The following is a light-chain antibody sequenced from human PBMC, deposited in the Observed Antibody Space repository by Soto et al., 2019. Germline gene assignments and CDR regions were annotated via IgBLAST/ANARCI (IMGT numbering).Light chain of an antibody. CDR2: DVS. CDR3: SSYTESITLL. Sequence: QSALTQPASVSGSPGQSNTISCTGSSSDVGGYNFVSWYQQHPGKAPKLMIYDVSNRPSGVSNRFSGSKSGNTASLTISGLQAEDEAEYYCSSYTESITLLFGGGTKLTVL. V-gene: IGLV2-14*01. CDR1: SSDVGGYNF. J-gene: IGLJ2*01.